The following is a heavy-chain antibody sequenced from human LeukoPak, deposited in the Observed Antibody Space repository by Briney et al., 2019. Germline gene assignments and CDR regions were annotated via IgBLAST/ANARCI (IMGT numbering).Heavy chain of an antibody. Sequence: SETLSLTCTVSGGSISDYYWSWLRQSPGKGLEWIGYIYYSGSTYYNPSLKSRVTISVDTSKNQFSLKLSSVTAADTAVYYCARDLSPVNYYDSSGYAGDYWGQGTLVTVSS. J-gene: IGHJ4*02. CDR3: ARDLSPVNYYDSSGYAGDY. CDR1: GGSISDYY. CDR2: IYYSGST. D-gene: IGHD3-22*01. V-gene: IGHV4-59*12.